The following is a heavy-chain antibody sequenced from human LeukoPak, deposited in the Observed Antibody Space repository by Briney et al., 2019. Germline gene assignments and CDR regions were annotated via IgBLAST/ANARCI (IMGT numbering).Heavy chain of an antibody. D-gene: IGHD5-18*01. CDR2: INPSGGST. Sequence: ASVKVSCKASGYTFTSYYMHWARQAPGQGLEWMGIINPSGGSTSYAQKFQGRVTMTRGTSTSTVYMELSSLRSEDTAVYYCARVGYSYGIDYWGQGTLVTVSS. J-gene: IGHJ4*02. V-gene: IGHV1-46*01. CDR1: GYTFTSYY. CDR3: ARVGYSYGIDY.